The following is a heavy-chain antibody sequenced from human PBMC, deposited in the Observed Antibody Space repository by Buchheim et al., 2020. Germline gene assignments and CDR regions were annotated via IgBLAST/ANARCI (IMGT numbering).Heavy chain of an antibody. CDR1: GFTFSSYW. Sequence: EVQLVESGGGLVQPGGSLRLSCAVPGFTFSSYWMCWVRQAPGKGLEWVANIKQDGSEKYYVDSVKGRFTISRDNAKSSLFLQMNSLRAEDTATYYCASQDSSGYYRNWGQGT. V-gene: IGHV3-7*03. CDR3: ASQDSSGYYRN. CDR2: IKQDGSEK. J-gene: IGHJ4*02. D-gene: IGHD3-22*01.